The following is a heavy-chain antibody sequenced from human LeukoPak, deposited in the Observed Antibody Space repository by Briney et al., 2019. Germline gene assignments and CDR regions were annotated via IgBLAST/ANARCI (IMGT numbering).Heavy chain of an antibody. CDR3: ARSTTKKGWFDP. CDR2: IYYSGST. Sequence: SETLSLTCNVSGGSISSSSYYWGWIRQPPGKGLEWIGSIYYSGSTYYNPSLKSRVTISVDTSKNQFSLNLNSVTAADTAVYYCARSTTKKGWFDPWGQGTLVTVSS. CDR1: GGSISSSSYY. D-gene: IGHD4-11*01. V-gene: IGHV4-39*01. J-gene: IGHJ5*02.